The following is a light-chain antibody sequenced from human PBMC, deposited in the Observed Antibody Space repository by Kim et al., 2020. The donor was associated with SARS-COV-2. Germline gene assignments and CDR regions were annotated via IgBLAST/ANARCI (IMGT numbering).Light chain of an antibody. CDR1: QSVSSSY. V-gene: IGKV3-20*01. CDR2: GAS. Sequence: PGKSATLSCRASQSVSSSYLAWYQQNPGQAPRLLIYGASSRATGIPDRFSGSGSGTDFTLTISRLEPEDFALYYCQQYGSSPRVTFGQGTRLEIK. CDR3: QQYGSSPRVT. J-gene: IGKJ5*01.